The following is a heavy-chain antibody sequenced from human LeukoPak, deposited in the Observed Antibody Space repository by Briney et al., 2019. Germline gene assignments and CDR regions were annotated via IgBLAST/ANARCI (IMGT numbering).Heavy chain of an antibody. J-gene: IGHJ6*02. CDR3: ARQKSYYYGMDV. Sequence: PGESLKISCKGSGYSFTTYWIGWVRQMPGKGLEWMGIIFPADSDTRYSPSFEGQVTISVDKSISTAYLQWSSLKASDTAVYYCARQKSYYYGMDVWGQGTTVTVSS. V-gene: IGHV5-51*01. CDR1: GYSFTTYW. CDR2: IFPADSDT.